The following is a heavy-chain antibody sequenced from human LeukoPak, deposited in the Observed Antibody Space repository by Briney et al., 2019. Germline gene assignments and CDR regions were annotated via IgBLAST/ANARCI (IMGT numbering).Heavy chain of an antibody. D-gene: IGHD3-3*01. V-gene: IGHV1-8*03. J-gene: IGHJ3*02. CDR3: ARETIRTIFGVVTTDAFDI. CDR1: GYTFTSYD. CDR2: MNPNSGNT. Sequence: ASVKVSCKASGYTFTSYDINWVRQATGQGLEWMGWMNPNSGNTGYAQKFQGRVTITRNTSISTAYMELSSLRSEDTAVYYCARETIRTIFGVVTTDAFDIWGQGTVVTVSS.